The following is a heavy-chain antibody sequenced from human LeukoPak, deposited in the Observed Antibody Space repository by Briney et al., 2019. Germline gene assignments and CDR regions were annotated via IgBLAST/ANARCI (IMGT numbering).Heavy chain of an antibody. CDR3: AKDSSSGWYEGFDY. Sequence: GRSLRLSCAASGFTFSSYGMHWVRQAPGKGLEWVSAISGSGGSTYYADSVKGRFTISRDNSKNTLYLQMNGLRAEDTAVYYCAKDSSSGWYEGFDYWGQGTLVTVSS. CDR2: ISGSGGST. D-gene: IGHD6-19*01. V-gene: IGHV3-23*01. CDR1: GFTFSSYG. J-gene: IGHJ4*02.